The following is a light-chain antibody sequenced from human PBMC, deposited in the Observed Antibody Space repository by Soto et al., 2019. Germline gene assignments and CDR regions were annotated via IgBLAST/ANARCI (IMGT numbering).Light chain of an antibody. V-gene: IGKV1-5*03. J-gene: IGKJ1*01. CDR2: KAS. CDR1: QSISSW. Sequence: DIQMTQSPSTLSASVGNRVTITCRSSQSISSWLDWYQQKPGQAPNLLIYKASTLESGVPSRLSGSGYGTELTLTVSSLQTDDFETYYCHQYHNFPRTFGQGTKVDIK. CDR3: HQYHNFPRT.